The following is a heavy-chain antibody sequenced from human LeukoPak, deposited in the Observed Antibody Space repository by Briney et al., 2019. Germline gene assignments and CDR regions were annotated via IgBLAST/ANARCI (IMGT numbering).Heavy chain of an antibody. D-gene: IGHD3-22*01. V-gene: IGHV4-34*01. J-gene: IGHJ4*02. CDR1: DGSSSDYD. CDR2: INQSGGT. CDR3: ARSYYYDSSGLFDY. Sequence: SETLSLTCGVYDGSSSDYDWNWIRQSPGKGLEWIGEINQSGGTNYNPSLKSRVTISVDTSKNQFSLKLSSVTAADTAVYYCARSYYYDSSGLFDYWGQGTLVTVSS.